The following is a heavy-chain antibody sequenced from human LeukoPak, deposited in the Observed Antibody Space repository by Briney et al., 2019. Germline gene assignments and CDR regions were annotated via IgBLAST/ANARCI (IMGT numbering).Heavy chain of an antibody. J-gene: IGHJ4*02. CDR1: GFAFNTYA. D-gene: IGHD3-10*01. CDR3: AREIFGSGSYPGF. Sequence: TGGSLRLSCAASGFAFNTYAMHWVRQAPGQGLEWVALIWHDGSHKFYSSSVRGQFTISRDNSKNTVSLQMNNLRPEDTAVCYCAREIFGSGSYPGFWGQGTLVTVSS. V-gene: IGHV3-33*01. CDR2: IWHDGSHK.